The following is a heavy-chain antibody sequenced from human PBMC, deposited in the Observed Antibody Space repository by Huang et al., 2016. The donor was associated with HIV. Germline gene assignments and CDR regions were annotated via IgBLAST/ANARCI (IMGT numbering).Heavy chain of an antibody. D-gene: IGHD2-15*01. CDR1: GYTFRNYD. Sequence: QVQLVQSGAEVKKPGASVKVSCKASGYTFRNYDINWVRQAPGQGLEWMGWMNPNSGNTGYARKFQGRVTRTRSTSISTAYMELSRLRFEDTAVYYCATLPPVNYGRSGGRVRDYWGQGSLVTVSS. CDR2: MNPNSGNT. V-gene: IGHV1-8*01. J-gene: IGHJ4*02. CDR3: ATLPPVNYGRSGGRVRDY.